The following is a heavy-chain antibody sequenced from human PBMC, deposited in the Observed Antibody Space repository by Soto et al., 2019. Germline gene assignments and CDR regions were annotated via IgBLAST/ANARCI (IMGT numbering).Heavy chain of an antibody. CDR2: MYHSGST. Sequence: SETLSLTCAVSGGSISSGGYSWSWIRQPPGKGLEWIGYMYHSGSTYYNPSLKSRVTISIDRSKNQFSLKLGSVTAADTAVYFCARGCSSCLIGFDVRGPRTMVTVSS. CDR3: ARGCSSCLIGFDV. CDR1: GGSISSGGYS. V-gene: IGHV4-30-2*01. D-gene: IGHD2-15*01. J-gene: IGHJ3*01.